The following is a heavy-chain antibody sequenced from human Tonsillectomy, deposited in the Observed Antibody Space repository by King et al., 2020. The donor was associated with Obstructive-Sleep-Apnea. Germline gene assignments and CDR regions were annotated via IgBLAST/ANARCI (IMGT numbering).Heavy chain of an antibody. CDR2: ISSSSSYI. J-gene: IGHJ4*02. D-gene: IGHD3-10*01. CDR1: GFTFSSYS. CDR3: ARDFSDRYWFGEKY. V-gene: IGHV3-21*01. Sequence: VQLVESGGGLVKPGGSLRLSCAASGFTFSSYSMNWVRQAPGKGLEWVSSISSSSSYIYYADSVKGRFTISRDNAKNSLYLQMNSLRAEDTAVYYCARDFSDRYWFGEKYWGQGTLVTVSS.